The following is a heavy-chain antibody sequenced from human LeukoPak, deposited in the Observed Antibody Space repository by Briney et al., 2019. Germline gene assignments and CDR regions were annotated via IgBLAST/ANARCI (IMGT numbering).Heavy chain of an antibody. D-gene: IGHD3-10*01. Sequence: PGRSLRLSCAASGFTFSNYGMHWVRQAPGKGLEWVAVMWYDGSNEYSGDSVKGRFTISRDKSKNTLYLQVNSLRVEDTAVYYCARDPYYGSGKYYYGMDLWGQGTTVTVSS. V-gene: IGHV3-33*01. CDR1: GFTFSNYG. CDR3: ARDPYYGSGKYYYGMDL. CDR2: MWYDGSNE. J-gene: IGHJ6*02.